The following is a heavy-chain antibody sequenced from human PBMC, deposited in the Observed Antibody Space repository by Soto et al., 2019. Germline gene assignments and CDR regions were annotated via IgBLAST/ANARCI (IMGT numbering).Heavy chain of an antibody. D-gene: IGHD2-15*01. Sequence: LRLSCAASGFTFSSNAMSWVRQAPGKGLEWVSGISSSGGSTYYADSVKGRFTISRDNSKNMLYLQMNNLRAEDTAVYYCAKAQGGSYFDYWGQGTLVTVSS. V-gene: IGHV3-23*01. CDR3: AKAQGGSYFDY. CDR2: ISSSGGST. CDR1: GFTFSSNA. J-gene: IGHJ4*02.